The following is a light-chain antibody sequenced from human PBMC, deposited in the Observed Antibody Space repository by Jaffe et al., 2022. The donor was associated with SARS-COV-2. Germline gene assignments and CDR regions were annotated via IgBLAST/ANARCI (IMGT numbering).Light chain of an antibody. J-gene: IGKJ5*01. V-gene: IGKV1-9*01. CDR3: QQLNTYPIT. CDR2: AVS. CDR1: QGISSY. Sequence: DIQLTQSPSFLSASVGDRVTITCRASQGISSYLAWYQQKPGKAPKLLINAVSTLQSGVPSRFSGSGSGTEFTLTISSLQPEDFATYYCQQLNTYPITFGQGTRLEIK.